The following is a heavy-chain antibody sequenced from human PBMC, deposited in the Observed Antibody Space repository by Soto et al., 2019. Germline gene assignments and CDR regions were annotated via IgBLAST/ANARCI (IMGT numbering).Heavy chain of an antibody. D-gene: IGHD3-22*01. CDR1: GFSLSSSGMC. CDR3: ARAPRDSSGYYYYGMDV. Sequence: SGPTLVNPTQTLTLTCTFSGFSLSSSGMCVSWIRQPPGKALEWLALIDWDDDKYYSTSLKTRLTISKDTSKNQVVLTMTNMDPVDTATYYCARAPRDSSGYYYYGMDVWGQGTTVPVSS. CDR2: IDWDDDK. J-gene: IGHJ6*02. V-gene: IGHV2-70*01.